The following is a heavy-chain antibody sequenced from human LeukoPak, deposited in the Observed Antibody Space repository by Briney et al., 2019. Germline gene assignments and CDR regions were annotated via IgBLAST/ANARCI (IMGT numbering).Heavy chain of an antibody. J-gene: IGHJ4*02. CDR3: ARVLAYCSSTSCHDY. D-gene: IGHD2-2*01. V-gene: IGHV1-18*01. CDR1: GYTFSNYG. CDR2: LSAYNGNT. Sequence: ASVKVSCKASGYTFSNYGVSWVRQAPGQGLEWMGWLSAYNGNTDYAQKLQGRVTMTTDTSTSTAYMELTSLRSDDTAVYYCARVLAYCSSTSCHDYWGQGTLVTVSS.